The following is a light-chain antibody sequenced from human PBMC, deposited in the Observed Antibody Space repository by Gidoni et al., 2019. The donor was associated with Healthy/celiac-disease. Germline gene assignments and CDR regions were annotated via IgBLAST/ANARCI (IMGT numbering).Light chain of an antibody. CDR2: WAS. CDR1: QSVLYSSNNKNY. Sequence: DIVMTQSPDSLAASLGERATINCKSSQSVLYSSNNKNYLAGYQQKPGQPPKLLIYWASTRESGVPDRFSGSGSGTDFTLTISRLQAEDVAVYYCQQYYSTLWTFGQGTKVEIK. V-gene: IGKV4-1*01. CDR3: QQYYSTLWT. J-gene: IGKJ1*01.